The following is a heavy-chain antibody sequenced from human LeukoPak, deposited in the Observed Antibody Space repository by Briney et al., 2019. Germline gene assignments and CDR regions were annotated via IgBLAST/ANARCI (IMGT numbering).Heavy chain of an antibody. V-gene: IGHV4-34*01. J-gene: IGHJ4*02. D-gene: IGHD6-13*01. CDR2: INHSGST. CDR3: ARGRAAAWVGY. CDR1: GGSFSGYY. Sequence: SETLSLTCAVYGGSFSGYYWSWIRQPPGKGLEWIGEINHSGSTNYNPSLKSRVTISADTSKNQFSLKLSSVTAADTAVYYCARGRAAAWVGYWGQGTLVTVSS.